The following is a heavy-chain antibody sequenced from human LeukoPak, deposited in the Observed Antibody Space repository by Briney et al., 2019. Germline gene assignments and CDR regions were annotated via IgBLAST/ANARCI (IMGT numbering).Heavy chain of an antibody. CDR1: VVSINSVELG. CDR2: MYYSGSA. Sequence: QTLSLTCTVCVVSINSVELGGRCISQSPEKGLEWIGYMYYSGSASYNPCLKSRFSISLGTPKNQFSLKLTSVTAADTAVYYCATPYCGTISCLDVFDIWGQGKMVTVSS. D-gene: IGHD2-21*01. V-gene: IGHV4-31*03. J-gene: IGHJ3*02. CDR3: ATPYCGTISCLDVFDI.